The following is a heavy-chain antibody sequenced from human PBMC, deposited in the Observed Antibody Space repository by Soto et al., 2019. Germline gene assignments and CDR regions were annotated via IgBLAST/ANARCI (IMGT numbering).Heavy chain of an antibody. CDR1: GGSIDGYN. CDR2: VYYNGGS. CDR3: ARQGIGNLHGLVDV. J-gene: IGHJ6*02. Sequence: QVQLQESGPGLVKPSETLSLTCTVSGGSIDGYNCAWIRQPPGKALEWVGYVYYNGGSSYNPSLKRRVTLAIDTSKSQFSLQLRSVTAADTSVYYCARQGIGNLHGLVDVWGRGTTVTVSS. V-gene: IGHV4-59*08. D-gene: IGHD3-10*01.